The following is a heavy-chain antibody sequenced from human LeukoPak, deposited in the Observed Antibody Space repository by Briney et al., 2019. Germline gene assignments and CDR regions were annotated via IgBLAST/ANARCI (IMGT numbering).Heavy chain of an antibody. J-gene: IGHJ4*02. CDR3: AKDPGKQPYYFDY. Sequence: GGSLRLSCAASGFSFSTYAMHWVRQAPGKGLEWVAVTSQDGNNKYYADSVKGRFTISRDNSKNTLYLQMNSLRAEDTAVYYCAKDPGKQPYYFDYWGQGTLVTVSS. D-gene: IGHD1-1*01. CDR2: TSQDGNNK. V-gene: IGHV3-30*04. CDR1: GFSFSTYA.